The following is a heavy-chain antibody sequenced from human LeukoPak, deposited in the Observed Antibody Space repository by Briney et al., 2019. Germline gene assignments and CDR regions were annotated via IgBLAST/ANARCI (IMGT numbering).Heavy chain of an antibody. CDR1: GYTLTELS. Sequence: HWASVKVSCKVSGYTLTELSMHWVRQAPGKGLEWMGGFGPEDGETIYAQKFQGRVTMTEDTSTDTAYMELSSLRSEDTAVYYCATAPLWFGELYRDYWGQGTLVTVSS. CDR2: FGPEDGET. V-gene: IGHV1-24*01. J-gene: IGHJ4*02. D-gene: IGHD3-10*01. CDR3: ATAPLWFGELYRDY.